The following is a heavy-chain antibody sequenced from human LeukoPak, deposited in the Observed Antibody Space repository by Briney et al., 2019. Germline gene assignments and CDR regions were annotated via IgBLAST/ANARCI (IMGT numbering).Heavy chain of an antibody. J-gene: IGHJ4*02. D-gene: IGHD3-22*01. V-gene: IGHV4-59*01. Sequence: PSETLSLTCTVSGGSISSYYWSWIRQPPGKGLEWIGYIYYSGSTDYNPSLKSRVTISVDTSKNQFSLKLSSVTAADTAVYYCARGGYYDSSGPDYWGQGTLVTVSS. CDR1: GGSISSYY. CDR2: IYYSGST. CDR3: ARGGYYDSSGPDY.